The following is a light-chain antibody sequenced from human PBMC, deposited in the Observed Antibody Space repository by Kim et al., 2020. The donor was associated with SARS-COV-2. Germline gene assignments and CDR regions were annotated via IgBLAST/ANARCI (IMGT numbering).Light chain of an antibody. V-gene: IGKV3-15*01. Sequence: SLSPGESGTPSCRASQSVRTNLAWYQRRPGQAPRLLFLGSSTRATDLPARFRGSGSGTEFTLTISSLQSEDFAVYYCQQYNTWPYTFGQGTKVEI. CDR3: QQYNTWPYT. CDR2: GSS. J-gene: IGKJ2*01. CDR1: QSVRTN.